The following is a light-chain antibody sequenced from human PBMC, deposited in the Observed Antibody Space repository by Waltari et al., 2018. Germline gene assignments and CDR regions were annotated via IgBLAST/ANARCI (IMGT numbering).Light chain of an antibody. Sequence: QSALTQPASVSGSPGQSITISCTGSSSDVGGYNLVSWYRQFPNKAPQLFIYEGARRPAGVSIRFSASKSGNTASLTISGLQAEDEALYFCSSYARSDNSVLFGGGTQLSVL. J-gene: IGLJ2*01. CDR3: SSYARSDNSVL. CDR2: EGA. CDR1: SSDVGGYNL. V-gene: IGLV2-23*01.